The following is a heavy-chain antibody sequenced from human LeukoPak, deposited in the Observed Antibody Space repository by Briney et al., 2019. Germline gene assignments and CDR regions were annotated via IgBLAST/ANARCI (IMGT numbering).Heavy chain of an antibody. CDR1: GFTFSSYG. CDR2: ISYDGSNK. V-gene: IGHV3-30*18. Sequence: GGSLRLSCAASGFTFSSYGMHWVRQAPGKGLEWVAVISYDGSNKYYADSVKGRFTISRDNSNNTLYLQMNSLRAEDTAVYYCAKDRIAAAGVYYFDYWGQGTLVTVSS. J-gene: IGHJ4*02. D-gene: IGHD6-13*01. CDR3: AKDRIAAAGVYYFDY.